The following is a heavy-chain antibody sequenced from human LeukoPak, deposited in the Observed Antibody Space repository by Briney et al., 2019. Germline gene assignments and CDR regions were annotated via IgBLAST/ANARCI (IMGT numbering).Heavy chain of an antibody. J-gene: IGHJ3*02. CDR1: GFTFSDYY. V-gene: IGHV3-11*04. D-gene: IGHD3-22*01. Sequence: PGGSLRLSCAASGFTFSDYYMSWIRQAPGKGLEWVSYIRSSGSTIYYADSVKGRFTISRDNAKNSLYLQMNSLRAEDTAVYYCARDRDPGYYDTNGYRRVNAFDILGQGTMVTVSS. CDR2: IRSSGSTI. CDR3: ARDRDPGYYDTNGYRRVNAFDI.